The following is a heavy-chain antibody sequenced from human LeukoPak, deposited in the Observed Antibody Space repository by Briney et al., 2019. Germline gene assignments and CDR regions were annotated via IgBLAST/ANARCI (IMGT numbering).Heavy chain of an antibody. D-gene: IGHD2-15*01. Sequence: GGSLRLSCAASGFTFSSYGMRWVRQAPGKGLEWVAVIWYDGSNKYYADSVKGRFTISRDNSKNTLYLQMNSLRAEDTAVYYCARPNYCSGGSCYNYFDYWGQGTLVTVSS. CDR3: ARPNYCSGGSCYNYFDY. V-gene: IGHV3-33*01. J-gene: IGHJ4*02. CDR2: IWYDGSNK. CDR1: GFTFSSYG.